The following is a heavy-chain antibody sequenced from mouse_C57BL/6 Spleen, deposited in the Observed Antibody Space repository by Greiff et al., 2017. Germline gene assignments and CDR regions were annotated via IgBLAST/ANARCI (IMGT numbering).Heavy chain of an antibody. J-gene: IGHJ2*01. CDR1: GYAFTNYL. CDR2: INPGSGGT. Sequence: QVQLKESGAELVRPGTSVKVSCKASGYAFTNYLIEWVKQRPGQGLEWIGVINPGSGGTNYNEKFKGKATLTADKSSSTAYMQLSSLTSEDSAVDFCARSGYSKGRYFDDWGQGTTLTVSS. V-gene: IGHV1-54*01. D-gene: IGHD2-5*01. CDR3: ARSGYSKGRYFDD.